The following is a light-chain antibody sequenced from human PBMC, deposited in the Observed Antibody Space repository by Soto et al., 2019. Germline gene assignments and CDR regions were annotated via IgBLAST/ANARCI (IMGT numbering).Light chain of an antibody. CDR1: QSVSSNN. V-gene: IGKV3-20*01. Sequence: EMVLTQSPGTLSLSPLERATLSFRASQSVSSNNLAWYQQKPGQAPRLLIYGASRRATGIPDRFSGSGSGTDFTLTINRLEPEDFAVYYCQQYGSSPSSFGPGTKVDIK. J-gene: IGKJ3*01. CDR3: QQYGSSPSS. CDR2: GAS.